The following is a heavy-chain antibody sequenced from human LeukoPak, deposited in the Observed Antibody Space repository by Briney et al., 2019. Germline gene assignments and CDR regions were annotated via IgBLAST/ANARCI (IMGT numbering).Heavy chain of an antibody. CDR3: ATESIGRHYDY. CDR1: GFTFSSYA. V-gene: IGHV3-21*01. Sequence: GGSLRLSCAAPGFTFSSYAMSWVRQAPGKGLEWVSSIGPTGTDTYHADSVKGRFTISRDNAKNSLYLQMDSLRAEDTAVYYCATESIGRHYDYWGQGTLLTVSS. CDR2: IGPTGTDT. J-gene: IGHJ4*02. D-gene: IGHD3-3*02.